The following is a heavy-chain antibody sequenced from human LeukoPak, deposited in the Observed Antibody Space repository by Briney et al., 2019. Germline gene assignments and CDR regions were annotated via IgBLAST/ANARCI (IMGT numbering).Heavy chain of an antibody. CDR2: IYYSGST. J-gene: IGHJ6*03. V-gene: IGHV4-39*07. CDR1: GGSISSSSYY. CDR3: RAAAGNDDPSPYYYYYMDV. Sequence: PSETLSLTCTVSGGSISSSSYYWGWIRQPPGKGLEWIGSIYYSGSTYYNPSLKSRVTISVDTSKNQFSLKLSSVTAADTAVYYCRAAAGNDDPSPYYYYYMDVWGKGTTVTVSS. D-gene: IGHD6-13*01.